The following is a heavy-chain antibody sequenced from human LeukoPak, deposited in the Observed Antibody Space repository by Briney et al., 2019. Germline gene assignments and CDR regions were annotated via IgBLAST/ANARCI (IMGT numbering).Heavy chain of an antibody. CDR1: GYTFTSYG. CDR2: ISAYNGNT. CDR3: ARDGPYCGGDCYSDY. D-gene: IGHD2-21*02. J-gene: IGHJ4*02. Sequence: ASVTVSCKASGYTFTSYGISWVRQAPGQGLEWMGWISAYNGNTNYAQKLQGRVTMTTDTSTSTAYMELRSLRSDDTAVYYCARDGPYCGGDCYSDYWGQGTLVTVSS. V-gene: IGHV1-18*01.